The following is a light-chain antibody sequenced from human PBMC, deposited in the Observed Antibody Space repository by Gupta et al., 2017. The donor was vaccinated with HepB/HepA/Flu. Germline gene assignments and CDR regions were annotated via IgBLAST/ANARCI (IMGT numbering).Light chain of an antibody. CDR2: DVT. CDR3: SSFRIGTTLVV. V-gene: IGLV2-14*03. Sequence: QSGLTQPASVSGSPGQSITISCTGSSGDVGGFNSVSWYQQYPGRAPKLLIYDVTKRPSGGSYRFSGSKSGNTASLTISGLQAEDDADYYCSSFRIGTTLVVFGGGTKVTVL. CDR1: SGDVGGFNS. J-gene: IGLJ2*01.